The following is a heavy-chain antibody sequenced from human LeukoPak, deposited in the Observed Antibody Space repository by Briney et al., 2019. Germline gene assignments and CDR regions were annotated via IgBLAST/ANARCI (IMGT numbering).Heavy chain of an antibody. CDR2: ISSSGSTI. Sequence: GGSLRLSCAASGFTFSDYYMSWIRQAPGKGLEWVLYISSSGSTIYYADSVKGRFTISRDNAKNSLYLQMNSLRAEDTAVYICARASRYYYDSSAYYPRGFDYWGQGILVTVSS. V-gene: IGHV3-11*04. J-gene: IGHJ4*02. CDR1: GFTFSDYY. D-gene: IGHD3-22*01. CDR3: ARASRYYYDSSAYYPRGFDY.